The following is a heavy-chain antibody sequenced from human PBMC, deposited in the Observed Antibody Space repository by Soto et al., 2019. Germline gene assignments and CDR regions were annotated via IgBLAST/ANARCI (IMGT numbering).Heavy chain of an antibody. J-gene: IGHJ6*03. D-gene: IGHD6-13*01. CDR3: ARDPEDTQKAAAGSGYYYYYMDV. CDR1: GFTFSSYA. CDR2: ISSNGGST. V-gene: IGHV3-64*01. Sequence: GGSLRLSCAASGFTFSSYAMHWVRQAPGKGLEYVSAISSNGGSTYYANSVKGRFTISRDNSKNTLYLQMGSLRAEDMAVYYCARDPEDTQKAAAGSGYYYYYMDVWGKGTTVTVSS.